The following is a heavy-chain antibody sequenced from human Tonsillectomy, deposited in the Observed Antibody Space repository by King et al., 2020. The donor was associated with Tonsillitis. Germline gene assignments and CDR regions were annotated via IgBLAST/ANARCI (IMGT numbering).Heavy chain of an antibody. CDR3: TKELRLGESLDAFDI. CDR1: GFTFSNAW. J-gene: IGHJ3*02. Sequence: QLVQSGGGLVKPGGSLRLSCAASGFTFSNAWMSWVRQAPGKGLEWVGRIKSKTDGGTTDYAAPVKGRFTISRDDSKNTLYLQMNSLKTEDTAVYYCTKELRLGESLDAFDIWGQGTMVTVSS. V-gene: IGHV3-15*01. CDR2: IKSKTDGGTT. D-gene: IGHD3-16*01.